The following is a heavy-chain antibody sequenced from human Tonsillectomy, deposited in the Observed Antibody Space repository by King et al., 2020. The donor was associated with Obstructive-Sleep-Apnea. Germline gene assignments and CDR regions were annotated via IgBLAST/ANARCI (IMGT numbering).Heavy chain of an antibody. CDR3: IVVQRASSAPTGYYYYLDV. CDR1: GFDFNYAW. V-gene: IGHV3-15*01. D-gene: IGHD2-21*01. Sequence: VQLVESGGGLVKPGGSLRLSCAASGFDFNYAWMSWVRQAPGKGLEWVGRIKSKAGGETTEYTGSVKGRFTISRDDSKNTVYLQMNSLITEDTGVYFCIVVQRASSAPTGYYYYLDVWGQGTTVTVSS. CDR2: IKSKAGGETT. J-gene: IGHJ6*02.